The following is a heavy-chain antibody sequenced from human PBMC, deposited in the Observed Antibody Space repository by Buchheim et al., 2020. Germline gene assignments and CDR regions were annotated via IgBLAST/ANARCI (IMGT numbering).Heavy chain of an antibody. CDR3: AREVSMIRGLFNY. V-gene: IGHV1-8*01. CDR2: MNPNSGNT. Sequence: QVQLVQSGAEVKTPGALVKVSCKASGYTVTSYDINWVRQATGRGLEWMGWMNPNSGNTGYAQKFQGRVTMTRDTSINTVYMELSSLRSEDTAVYYCAREVSMIRGLFNYWGQGTL. CDR1: GYTVTSYD. J-gene: IGHJ4*02. D-gene: IGHD3-10*01.